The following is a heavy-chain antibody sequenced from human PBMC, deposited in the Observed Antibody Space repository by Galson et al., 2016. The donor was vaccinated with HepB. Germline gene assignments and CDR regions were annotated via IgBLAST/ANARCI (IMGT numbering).Heavy chain of an antibody. Sequence: PALVKPTQTLTLTCTFSGFSLSATGVGVGWIRQPPGKALEWLAIIYWDDDKFYSPSLKTRLTITEDTSKDQVVLTMTNMDPVDTATYYCAHRRSGDPYYFDYWGQGTLVTVSS. V-gene: IGHV2-5*02. J-gene: IGHJ4*02. CDR1: GFSLSATGVG. D-gene: IGHD4-17*01. CDR3: AHRRSGDPYYFDY. CDR2: IYWDDDK.